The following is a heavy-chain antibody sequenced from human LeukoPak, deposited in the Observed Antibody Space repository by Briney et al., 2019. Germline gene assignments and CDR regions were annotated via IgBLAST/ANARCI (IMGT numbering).Heavy chain of an antibody. CDR1: GGSISSGGYY. D-gene: IGHD6-6*01. J-gene: IGHJ4*02. V-gene: IGHV4-31*03. Sequence: SETLSLTCTVSGGSISSGGYYWSWIRQHPGKGLEWIGYIYYSGSTYYNPSLKSRVTISVDTSKNQFSLKLSSVTAADTAVYYCARVRRIAARPGSYYFDYWAREPWSPSPQ. CDR3: ARVRRIAARPGSYYFDY. CDR2: IYYSGST.